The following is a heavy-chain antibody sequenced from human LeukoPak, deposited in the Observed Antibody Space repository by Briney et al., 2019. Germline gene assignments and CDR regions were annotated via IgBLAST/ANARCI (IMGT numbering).Heavy chain of an antibody. Sequence: GGSLRLSCAASGFTFSNYKMNWVRQAPVKGLEWVSYINSGGTQFYADSVKGRFTISRDNAKSSLYLQMNSLRVEDTGVYYCARRGPYDSTGRYAMDVWGQGTAVNVSS. CDR2: INSGGTQ. J-gene: IGHJ6*02. CDR3: ARRGPYDSTGRYAMDV. CDR1: GFTFSNYK. V-gene: IGHV3-48*03. D-gene: IGHD3-22*01.